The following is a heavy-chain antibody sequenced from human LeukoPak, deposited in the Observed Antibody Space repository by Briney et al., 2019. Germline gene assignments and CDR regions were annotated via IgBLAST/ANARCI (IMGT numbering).Heavy chain of an antibody. Sequence: GGSLRLSCAASGFTFSSYGMHWVRQAPGKGLEWVAVIWYDGSNKYYADSVKGRFTISRDNSKNTLYLQMNSLRAEDTAVYYCARESGYSYGYAFDIWGQGTMVTVSS. CDR1: GFTFSSYG. J-gene: IGHJ3*02. CDR2: IWYDGSNK. D-gene: IGHD5-18*01. CDR3: ARESGYSYGYAFDI. V-gene: IGHV3-33*01.